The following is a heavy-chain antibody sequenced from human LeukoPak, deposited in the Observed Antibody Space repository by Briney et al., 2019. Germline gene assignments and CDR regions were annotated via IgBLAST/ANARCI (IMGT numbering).Heavy chain of an antibody. CDR3: ARGPPVGATTGYYYGMDV. CDR2: IYHSGST. D-gene: IGHD1-26*01. V-gene: IGHV4-38-2*02. CDR1: GYSISSGYY. J-gene: IGHJ6*02. Sequence: SETLSLTCTVSGYSISSGYYWGWIRQPPGKGLEWIGSIYHSGSTYYNPSLKSRVTISVDTSKNQFSLKLSSVTAADTAVYYCARGPPVGATTGYYYGMDVWGQGTTVTVSS.